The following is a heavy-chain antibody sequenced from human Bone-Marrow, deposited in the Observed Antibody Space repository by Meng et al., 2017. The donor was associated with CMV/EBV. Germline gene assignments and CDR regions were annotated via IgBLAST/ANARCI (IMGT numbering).Heavy chain of an antibody. CDR2: IYYSGST. V-gene: IGHV4-39*01. CDR3: ARVLDFWSGYYFDY. D-gene: IGHD3-3*01. CDR1: GGSISSYY. Sequence: SETLSLTCTVSGGSISSYYWGWIRQPPGKGLEWIGSIYYSGSTYYNPSLKSRVTISVDTSKNQFSLKLSSVTAADTAVYYCARVLDFWSGYYFDYWGQGTLVTVSS. J-gene: IGHJ4*02.